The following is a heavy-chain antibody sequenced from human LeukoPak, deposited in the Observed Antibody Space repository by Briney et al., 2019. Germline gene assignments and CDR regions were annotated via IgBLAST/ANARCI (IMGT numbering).Heavy chain of an antibody. CDR3: ARRVGSSSWYRKDGFDY. CDR2: IYYSGST. D-gene: IGHD6-13*01. V-gene: IGHV4-59*12. Sequence: SETLSLTCTVSGGSISSYYWSWIRQPPGKGLEWIGYIYYSGSTNYNPSLKSRVTISVDTSKNQFSLKLSSVTAADTAVYYCARRVGSSSWYRKDGFDYWGQGTLVTVSS. J-gene: IGHJ4*02. CDR1: GGSISSYY.